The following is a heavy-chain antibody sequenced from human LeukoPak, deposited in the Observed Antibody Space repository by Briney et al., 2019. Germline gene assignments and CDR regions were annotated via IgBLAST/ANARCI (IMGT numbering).Heavy chain of an antibody. D-gene: IGHD3-10*01. CDR3: AKDDAWLRFGE. J-gene: IGHJ4*02. Sequence: GGSLRLSCAASGFTFSSYSMNWVRQAPGKGLEWVSTTSGSSGNTYYADSVKGRFTISRDNSKNTLYLEVISLTAEDTAVYYCAKDDAWLRFGEWSQGTLVTVSS. CDR2: TSGSSGNT. CDR1: GFTFSSYS. V-gene: IGHV3-23*01.